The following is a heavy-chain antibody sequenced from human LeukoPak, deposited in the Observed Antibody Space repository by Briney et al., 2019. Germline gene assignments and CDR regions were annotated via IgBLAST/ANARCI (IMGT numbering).Heavy chain of an antibody. J-gene: IGHJ4*02. D-gene: IGHD6-25*01. Sequence: WGSLRLSCSASGFTFSIRSMHWVRQAPGKGLEYVSGSSASGRSTYYADSVKGRFIISRDNSKNTVYLQMSSLRPEDTAVYYCVTQISGWVYWGQGTLVTVSS. CDR3: VTQISGWVY. CDR1: GFTFSIRS. V-gene: IGHV3-64D*06. CDR2: SSASGRST.